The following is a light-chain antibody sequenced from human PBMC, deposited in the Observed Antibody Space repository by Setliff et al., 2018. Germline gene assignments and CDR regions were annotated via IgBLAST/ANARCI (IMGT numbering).Light chain of an antibody. Sequence: QSVLTQPPSASGTPGQRVTISCSGSTSNIEINYVYWYQQLPGATPKLLIYRNNQRPSGVPDRFSGSKSGTSASLAISGLRSEDEADYYCAAWDDSLSGRRFGGGTK. V-gene: IGLV1-47*01. CDR1: TSNIEINY. CDR2: RNN. J-gene: IGLJ3*02. CDR3: AAWDDSLSGRR.